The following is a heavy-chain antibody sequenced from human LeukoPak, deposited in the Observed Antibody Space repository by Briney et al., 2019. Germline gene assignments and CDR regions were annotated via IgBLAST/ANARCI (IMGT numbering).Heavy chain of an antibody. CDR2: IYDNGYT. D-gene: IGHD3-16*02. V-gene: IGHV4-59*08. Sequence: SEPLSLTCTVSGGSMSTYYWSWIRQPPGKGLEWIGYIYDNGYTHYNPSLKSRVSISLDTSKSQFSLNLSSVTAADTAVYYCARRAFGGVIAANWFDPWGQGTLVTVSS. CDR1: GGSMSTYY. J-gene: IGHJ5*02. CDR3: ARRAFGGVIAANWFDP.